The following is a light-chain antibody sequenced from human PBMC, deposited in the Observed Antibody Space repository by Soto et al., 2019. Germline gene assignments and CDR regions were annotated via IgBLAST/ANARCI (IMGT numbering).Light chain of an antibody. V-gene: IGKV1-5*01. CDR2: DAS. CDR3: QQYNSYSP. Sequence: DIQMTQSPSTLSASVGDRVTITCRASQSISSWLAWYQQKPGESPRHLIYDASSLESGVPSRFSGSGSGTEFTLTISSLQPDDFATYYCQQYNSYSPFGQGTKGDIK. J-gene: IGKJ1*01. CDR1: QSISSW.